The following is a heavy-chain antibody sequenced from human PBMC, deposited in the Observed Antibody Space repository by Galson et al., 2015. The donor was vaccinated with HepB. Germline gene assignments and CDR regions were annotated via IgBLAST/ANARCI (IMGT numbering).Heavy chain of an antibody. CDR1: GFTVSCNY. J-gene: IGHJ4*02. Sequence: SLRLSCAASGFTVSCNYMTWVRQAPGKGLECVSVIYSGVSAYHADSVKGRFTISRDNSKNTVYLQMNSLRAEDTAVYYCARVRGRSGYGRVGSFDHWGQGTLVTVSS. V-gene: IGHV3-53*01. CDR2: IYSGVSA. CDR3: ARVRGRSGYGRVGSFDH. D-gene: IGHD5-12*01.